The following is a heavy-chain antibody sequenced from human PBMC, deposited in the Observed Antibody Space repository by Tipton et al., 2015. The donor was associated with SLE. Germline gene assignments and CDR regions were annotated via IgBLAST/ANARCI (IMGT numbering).Heavy chain of an antibody. D-gene: IGHD3-3*01. CDR3: VRRIFGDWYFDL. Sequence: QLVQSGAEVKKPGESLKISCKGSRNSFTNSWIGWVRQMPGKGLEWMGIIYLGDSYTTYSPSFQGQVTISADKSISTAYLQWSSLKVSDTAMYYCVRRIFGDWYFDLWGRGTLVTVSS. CDR1: RNSFTNSW. CDR2: IYLGDSYT. J-gene: IGHJ2*01. V-gene: IGHV5-51*03.